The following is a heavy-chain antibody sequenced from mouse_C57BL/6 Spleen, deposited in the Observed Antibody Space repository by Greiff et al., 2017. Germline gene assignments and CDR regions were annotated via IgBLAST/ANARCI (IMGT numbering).Heavy chain of an antibody. D-gene: IGHD1-1*01. V-gene: IGHV1-61*01. CDR2: IYPSDSET. CDR3: ARSVVATHWYFDV. Sequence: VQLQQPGAELVRPGSSVKLSCKASGYTFTSYWMDWVKQRPGQGLEWIGNIYPSDSETHYNQKFKDKATLTVDKSSSTAYMQLSSLTSEDSAVYYCARSVVATHWYFDVWGTGTTVTVSS. CDR1: GYTFTSYW. J-gene: IGHJ1*03.